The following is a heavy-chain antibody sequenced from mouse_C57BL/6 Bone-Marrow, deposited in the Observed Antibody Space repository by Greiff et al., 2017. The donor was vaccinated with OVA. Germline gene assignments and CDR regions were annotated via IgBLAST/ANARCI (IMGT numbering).Heavy chain of an antibody. Sequence: QVQLKESGPELVKPGASVKISCKASGYAFSSSWMNWVKQRPGKGLEWIGRIYPGDGDTNYNGKFKGKATLTADKSSSTAYMQLSRLTSEDSAVYFCVLDYTWFAYWGQGTLVTVSA. CDR2: IYPGDGDT. CDR3: VLDYTWFAY. V-gene: IGHV1-82*01. CDR1: GYAFSSSW. D-gene: IGHD2-4*01. J-gene: IGHJ3*01.